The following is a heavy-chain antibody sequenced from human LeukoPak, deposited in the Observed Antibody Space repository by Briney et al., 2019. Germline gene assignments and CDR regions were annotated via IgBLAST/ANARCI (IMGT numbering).Heavy chain of an antibody. CDR1: GFTFSSYS. V-gene: IGHV3-23*01. CDR2: ISGSGGTT. J-gene: IGHJ3*02. D-gene: IGHD6-19*01. Sequence: GGSLRLSCAASGFTFSSYSMSWVRQAPGKGLEWVSSISGSGGTTYYADSVKGRFTISRDNSKNTLYLQMNSLRAEDTALDYCATGGRQWLVLEAIDIGSQGTLVTVSS. CDR3: ATGGRQWLVLEAIDI.